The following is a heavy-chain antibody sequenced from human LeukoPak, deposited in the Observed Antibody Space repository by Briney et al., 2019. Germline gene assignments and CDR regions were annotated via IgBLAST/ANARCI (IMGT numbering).Heavy chain of an antibody. J-gene: IGHJ4*02. CDR3: ARSRGSYYLPFDY. Sequence: SETLSLTCTVSGGSISSYYWSWIRQPPGKGLEWIGYIYYSGSTNYNPSLKSRVTISVDTSKNQFSLKLSSVTAADTAVYYCARSRGSYYLPFDYWGQGTLVTVSS. CDR2: IYYSGST. D-gene: IGHD1-26*01. CDR1: GGSISSYY. V-gene: IGHV4-59*01.